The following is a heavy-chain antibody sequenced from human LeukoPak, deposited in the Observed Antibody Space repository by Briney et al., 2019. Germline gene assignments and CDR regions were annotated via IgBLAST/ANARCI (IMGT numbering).Heavy chain of an antibody. CDR1: GGSISSYY. CDR3: ARQSRSLNYNRYCSGGSCYWRWFDP. Sequence: SETLSLTCTVSGGSISSYYWSWIRQPAGKGLEWIGRIYTSGSTNYNPSLKSRVTMSVDTSKNQFSLKLSSVTAADTAVYYCARQSRSLNYNRYCSGGSCYWRWFDPWGQGTLVTVSS. D-gene: IGHD2-15*01. V-gene: IGHV4-4*07. CDR2: IYTSGST. J-gene: IGHJ5*02.